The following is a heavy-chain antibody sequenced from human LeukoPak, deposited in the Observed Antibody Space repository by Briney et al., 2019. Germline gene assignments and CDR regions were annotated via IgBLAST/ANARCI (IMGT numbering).Heavy chain of an antibody. V-gene: IGHV1-18*01. D-gene: IGHD2-2*01. J-gene: IGHJ5*02. CDR3: ARDPKIVVPAAEVWFDP. CDR2: ISAYNGNT. CDR1: GYTFTSYG. Sequence: ASVKVSCTASGYTFTSYGISWVRQAPGQGLEWMGWISAYNGNTNYAQKLQGRVTMTTDTSTSTAYMELRSLRSDDTAVYYCARDPKIVVPAAEVWFDPWGQGTLVTVSS.